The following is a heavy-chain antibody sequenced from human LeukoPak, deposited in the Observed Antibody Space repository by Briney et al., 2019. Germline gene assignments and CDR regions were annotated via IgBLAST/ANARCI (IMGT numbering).Heavy chain of an antibody. Sequence: PGGSLRLSCAASGFTFSDYYMSWIRQAPGKGLEWVSYISSSSGYTNYADSVKGRFTISRDNAKNSLYLQMNSLRAEDTAVYYCARDSEHVDYWGQGTLVTVSS. V-gene: IGHV3-11*06. CDR1: GFTFSDYY. CDR2: ISSSSGYT. J-gene: IGHJ4*02. CDR3: ARDSEHVDY.